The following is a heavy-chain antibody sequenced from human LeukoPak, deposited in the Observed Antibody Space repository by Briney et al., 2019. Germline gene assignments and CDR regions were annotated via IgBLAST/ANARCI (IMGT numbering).Heavy chain of an antibody. CDR3: AGSGSYCGPLVY. D-gene: IGHD1-26*01. CDR2: IYYSGST. Sequence: SETLSLTCTVSGGSISSYYWSWIRQPPGKGLEWIGYIYYSGSTNYNPSLKSRVTISVDTSKNQFSLKLSSVTAADTAVYYCAGSGSYCGPLVYWGQGTLVTVSS. CDR1: GGSISSYY. J-gene: IGHJ4*02. V-gene: IGHV4-59*01.